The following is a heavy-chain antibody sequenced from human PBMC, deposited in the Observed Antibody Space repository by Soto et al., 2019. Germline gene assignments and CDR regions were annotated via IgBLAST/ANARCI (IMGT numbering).Heavy chain of an antibody. V-gene: IGHV5-51*01. J-gene: IGHJ4*02. D-gene: IGHD5-12*01. CDR1: GYSFVSYW. CDR2: IYPGDSDT. CDR3: ARTDGCEIEY. Sequence: PGESLKISCKGSGYSFVSYWIGWVRQMPGKGLEWMGIIYPGDSDTRYSPSFQGQVTISADKSITTVFLQWSSLKASDTAMYYCARTDGCEIEYWGQGTLVTVSS.